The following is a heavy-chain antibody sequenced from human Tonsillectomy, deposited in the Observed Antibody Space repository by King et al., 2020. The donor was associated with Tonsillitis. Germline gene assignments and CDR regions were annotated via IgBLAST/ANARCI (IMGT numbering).Heavy chain of an antibody. CDR3: ARDSAAMPRSFDI. J-gene: IGHJ3*02. CDR1: GYSFSNYG. V-gene: IGHV1-18*01. D-gene: IGHD2-2*01. CDR2: ISARSGDT. Sequence: VQLVQSGPELRNRGDSVKVSCKTSGYSFSNYGISWLRQAPGQGPEWVGWISARSGDTNNAPKFQGRVIMTTDTSTSTAYMELRYLRSEDTARYYCARDSAAMPRSFDIWGPGTTVTVSS.